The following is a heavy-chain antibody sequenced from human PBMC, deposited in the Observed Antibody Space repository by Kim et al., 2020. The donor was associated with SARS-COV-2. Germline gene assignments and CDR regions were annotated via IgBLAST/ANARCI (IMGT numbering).Heavy chain of an antibody. J-gene: IGHJ4*02. Sequence: GGSLRLSCAASGFTFDDYAMHWVRQAPGKGLEWVSGISWNSGSIGYADSVKGRFTISRDNAKNSLYLQMNSLRAEDTALYYCAKDTSRLGVGATGYFDYWGQGTLVTVSS. V-gene: IGHV3-9*01. D-gene: IGHD1-26*01. CDR2: ISWNSGSI. CDR3: AKDTSRLGVGATGYFDY. CDR1: GFTFDDYA.